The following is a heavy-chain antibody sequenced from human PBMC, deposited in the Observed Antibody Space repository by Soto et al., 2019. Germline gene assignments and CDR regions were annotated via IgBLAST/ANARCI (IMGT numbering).Heavy chain of an antibody. Sequence: LRLSFAASVFSISGYGMHWVGQAPGKGLESVAFIWSDGSNKYYVDSVKGRFTISRDTFKHTLDLQMNSLTAEDTAVYYCARDCSFFAFDVRGQGTVVTVSS. CDR2: IWSDGSNK. CDR3: ARDCSFFAFDV. D-gene: IGHD2-15*01. J-gene: IGHJ3*01. CDR1: VFSISGYG. V-gene: IGHV3-33*01.